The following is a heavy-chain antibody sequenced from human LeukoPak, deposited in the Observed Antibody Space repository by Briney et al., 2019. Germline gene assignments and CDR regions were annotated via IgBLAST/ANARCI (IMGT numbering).Heavy chain of an antibody. CDR3: ARNNVAIASGGVDY. J-gene: IGHJ4*02. Sequence: SQTLSLTCTVSGGSISSGGYYWSWIRQHPGKGLEWIGYIYYSGSTYYNLSLKSRVTISVDTSKNQFSLKLSSVTAADTAVYYCARNNVAIASGGVDYWGQGTLVTVSS. CDR1: GGSISSGGYY. V-gene: IGHV4-31*03. CDR2: IYYSGST. D-gene: IGHD2-2*02.